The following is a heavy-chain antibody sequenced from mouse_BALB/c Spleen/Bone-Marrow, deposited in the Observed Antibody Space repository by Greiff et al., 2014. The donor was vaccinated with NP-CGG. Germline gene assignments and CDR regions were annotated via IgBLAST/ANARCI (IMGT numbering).Heavy chain of an antibody. CDR1: GYTFTNYW. V-gene: IGHV1S81*02. CDR2: INPSNGRT. Sequence: QVQLQQPGAELVKPGASVKPSCKASGYTFTNYWMHWVKQRPGQGLEWIGEINPSNGRTNYNEKFKSKATLTVDKSSSTAYMQLSSLTSEDSAVYYCARGFDYWGQGTTLTVSS. J-gene: IGHJ2*01. CDR3: ARGFDY.